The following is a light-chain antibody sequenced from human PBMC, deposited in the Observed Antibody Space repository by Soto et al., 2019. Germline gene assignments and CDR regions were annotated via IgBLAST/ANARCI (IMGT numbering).Light chain of an antibody. Sequence: IQVTHSPSSLSATVLYRVTITFLASQSISTYVNWYQQKLGKAPKLLIHAASSLQSGVPSRFSGSGSGTDFTLTINSLQPEDFATYFCQQSYRSPWTFGQGTKVDIK. J-gene: IGKJ1*01. CDR3: QQSYRSPWT. CDR2: AAS. CDR1: QSISTY. V-gene: IGKV1-39*01.